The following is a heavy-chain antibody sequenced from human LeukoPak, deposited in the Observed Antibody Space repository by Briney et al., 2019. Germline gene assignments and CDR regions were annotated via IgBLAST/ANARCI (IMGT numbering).Heavy chain of an antibody. CDR2: IIPIFGTA. CDR1: GGTFSSYA. V-gene: IGHV1-69*05. CDR3: ARDGELLWSLDY. Sequence: GSSVKVFCKASGGTFSSYAISWVRQAPGQGLEWMGRIIPIFGTANYAQKFQGRVTITTDESTSTAYMELSSLRSEDTAVYYCARDGELLWSLDYWGQGTLVTVSS. D-gene: IGHD3-10*01. J-gene: IGHJ4*02.